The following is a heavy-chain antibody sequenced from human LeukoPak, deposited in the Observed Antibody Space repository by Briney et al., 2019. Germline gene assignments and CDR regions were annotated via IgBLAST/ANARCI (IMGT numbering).Heavy chain of an antibody. V-gene: IGHV3-23*01. D-gene: IGHD3-16*01. CDR2: LSDSADRT. CDR1: GFSFSNYG. CDR3: AKDQLGAMLYFDS. J-gene: IGHJ4*02. Sequence: GGSLRLSCAGSGFSFSNYGMSWVRQAPGKGLEWVSALSDSADRTYYADSVKGRFTISRDNSKNTLFLHINSLRADDTALYYCAKDQLGAMLYFDSWGQGTLVTVSS.